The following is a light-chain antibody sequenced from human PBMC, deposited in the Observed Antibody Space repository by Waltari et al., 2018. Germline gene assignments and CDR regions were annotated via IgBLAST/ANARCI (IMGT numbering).Light chain of an antibody. Sequence: DIQMTQSPSSVSASVGDNVTITCRASQDITRWLAWYQQRPGKAPNLLINTASNLQTGVPSRFSGGGSGTDFTLTISSLQPEDFVTYYCQQAHSLPLTFGQGTKVEI. CDR2: TAS. J-gene: IGKJ1*01. CDR1: QDITRW. V-gene: IGKV1-12*01. CDR3: QQAHSLPLT.